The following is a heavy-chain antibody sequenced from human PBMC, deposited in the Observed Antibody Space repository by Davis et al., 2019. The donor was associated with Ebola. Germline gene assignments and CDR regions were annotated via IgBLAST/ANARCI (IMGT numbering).Heavy chain of an antibody. CDR2: ISYSGNNA. Sequence: PGGSLRLSCAASGFTFSSFAMSWVRQAPGKGLEWVSGISYSGNNAHYADSVKGRLTISRDNSKNTLYLQTDSLRADDTAVYYCVKEGGKYSGRYSYYYMDVWGGGTTVTVSS. CDR1: GFTFSSFA. J-gene: IGHJ6*03. D-gene: IGHD1-26*01. V-gene: IGHV3-23*01. CDR3: VKEGGKYSGRYSYYYMDV.